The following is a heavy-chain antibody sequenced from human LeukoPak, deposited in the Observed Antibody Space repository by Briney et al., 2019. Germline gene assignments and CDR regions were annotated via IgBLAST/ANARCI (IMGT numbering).Heavy chain of an antibody. CDR2: ISSGGSTV. J-gene: IGHJ3*02. D-gene: IGHD1-26*01. V-gene: IGHV3-48*03. Sequence: PGGSLRLSCAASEFTFSSYEMNWVRQAPGKGLEWVSYISSGGSTVYYADSVKGRFTISRDNAKNSLYLQMNSLRAEDTAVYYCARVIIVGATGIWGQGTMVTVSS. CDR3: ARVIIVGATGI. CDR1: EFTFSSYE.